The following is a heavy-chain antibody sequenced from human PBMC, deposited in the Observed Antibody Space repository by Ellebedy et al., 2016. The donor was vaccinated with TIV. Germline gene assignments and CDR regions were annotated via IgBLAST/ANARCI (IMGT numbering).Heavy chain of an antibody. J-gene: IGHJ5*02. CDR3: ARDGPWGYHWFDP. D-gene: IGHD3-16*02. CDR1: GGTFGNYS. V-gene: IGHV1-18*01. CDR2: INPYNGNT. Sequence: AASVKVSCKASGGTFGNYSINWVRQAPGQGLEWMGWINPYNGNTNYVQKLQDRVTMTTDTSTSTAYMELRSLRSDDAAVYYCARDGPWGYHWFDPWGQGTLVTVSS.